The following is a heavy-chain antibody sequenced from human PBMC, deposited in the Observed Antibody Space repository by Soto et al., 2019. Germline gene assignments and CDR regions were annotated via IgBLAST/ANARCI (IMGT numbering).Heavy chain of an antibody. CDR2: IIPIFGTA. J-gene: IGHJ4*02. D-gene: IGHD3-22*01. V-gene: IGHV1-69*06. Sequence: SVKVSCKASGGTFSSYAISWVRQAPGQGLEWMGGIIPIFGTANYAQKFQGRVTITADKSTSTAYMELSSLRPEDTAVYYCARILTYYYDSSGYNFDYWGQGTLVTVSS. CDR3: ARILTYYYDSSGYNFDY. CDR1: GGTFSSYA.